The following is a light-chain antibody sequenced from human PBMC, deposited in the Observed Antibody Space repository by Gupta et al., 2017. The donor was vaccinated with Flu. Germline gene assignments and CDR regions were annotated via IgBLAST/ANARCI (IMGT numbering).Light chain of an antibody. CDR1: QDFGSH. J-gene: IGKJ4*01. CDR3: QQYKSWPLT. V-gene: IGKV3-15*01. CDR2: GAY. Sequence: GERASRSCRASQDFGSHLSWFQQKPGQAPRLLVYGAYTRATGIPARFSGSGSGTEFTLTISSLQSEDFAVYYCQQYKSWPLTFGGGTKVEIK.